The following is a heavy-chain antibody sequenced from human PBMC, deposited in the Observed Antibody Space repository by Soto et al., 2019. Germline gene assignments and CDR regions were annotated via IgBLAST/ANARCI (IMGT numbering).Heavy chain of an antibody. CDR2: IWCDGSNK. CDR3: ATDRGYSGSYPDTFDI. V-gene: IGHV3-33*01. CDR1: GFTFSSYG. J-gene: IGHJ3*02. Sequence: GGSLRLSCAASGFTFSSYGMHWVRQAPGKGLEWVAVIWCDGSNKYYADYVKGRFTISRDNSKNTLFLQMNSLRAEDTAAYHCATDRGYSGSYPDTFDIWGQGTMVTVSS. D-gene: IGHD1-26*01.